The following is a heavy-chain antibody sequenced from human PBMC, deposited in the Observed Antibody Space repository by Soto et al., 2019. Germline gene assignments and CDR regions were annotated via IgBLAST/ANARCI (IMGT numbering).Heavy chain of an antibody. V-gene: IGHV3-30-3*01. CDR3: ARTFFGVVLTAPDY. Sequence: GGSLRLSCAASGFTFSSYAMHWVRQAPGKGLEWVAVISYDGSNKYYADSVKGRFTISRDNSKNTLYLQMNSLRAEDTAVYYCARTFFGVVLTAPDYWGQGTLVTVSS. CDR1: GFTFSSYA. CDR2: ISYDGSNK. J-gene: IGHJ4*02. D-gene: IGHD3-3*01.